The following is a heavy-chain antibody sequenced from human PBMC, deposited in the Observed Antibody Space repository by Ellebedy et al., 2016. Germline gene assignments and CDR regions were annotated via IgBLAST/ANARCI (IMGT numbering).Heavy chain of an antibody. CDR3: ARDRAGVGAIDY. V-gene: IGHV4-59*01. CDR1: GGSISSYY. D-gene: IGHD1-26*01. J-gene: IGHJ4*02. Sequence: SETLSLXXTVSGGSISSYYWSWIRQPPGKGLEWIGYIYYSGSTNYNPSLKSRVTISVDTSKNQFSLKLSSVTAADTAVYYCARDRAGVGAIDYWGQGTLVTVSS. CDR2: IYYSGST.